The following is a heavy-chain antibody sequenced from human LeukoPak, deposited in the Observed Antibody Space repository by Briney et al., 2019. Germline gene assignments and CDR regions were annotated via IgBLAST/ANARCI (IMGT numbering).Heavy chain of an antibody. Sequence: SETLSLTCTVSGGSISSSSYYWGWIRQPPGKGLEWIGSIYYSGSTYYNPSLKSRVTIPVDTSKNQFSLKLSSVTAADTAVYYCARAGYCSSTSCPFDYWGQGTLVTVSS. J-gene: IGHJ4*02. V-gene: IGHV4-39*01. CDR2: IYYSGST. CDR3: ARAGYCSSTSCPFDY. D-gene: IGHD2-2*01. CDR1: GGSISSSSYY.